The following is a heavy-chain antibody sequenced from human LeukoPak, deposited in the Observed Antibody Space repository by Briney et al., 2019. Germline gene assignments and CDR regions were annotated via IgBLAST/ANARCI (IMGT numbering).Heavy chain of an antibody. J-gene: IGHJ3*02. CDR3: ATTTSGGDASDI. CDR2: SYYSGST. CDR1: GGSITH. V-gene: IGHV4-59*01. D-gene: IGHD1-26*01. Sequence: SETLSLTCTVSGGSITHWTWIRQPPGKTLEWIGYSYYSGSTKYNPSLKSRVTISVDTSNNQFSLNLRSVTAADTAVYYCATTTSGGDASDIWGQGTMVTVSS.